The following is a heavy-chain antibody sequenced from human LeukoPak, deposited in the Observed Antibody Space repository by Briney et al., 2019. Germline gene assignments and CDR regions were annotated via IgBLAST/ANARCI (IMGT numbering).Heavy chain of an antibody. V-gene: IGHV4-38-2*01. CDR2: MYHSGGT. CDR1: GYSISSGYY. J-gene: IGHJ4*02. CDR3: ARQRYCHSTSCYFDY. D-gene: IGHD2-2*01. Sequence: PSETLSLTCAVSGYSISSGYYCAWIRHPPGNWLELIGSMYHSGGTYDSPSLKSRVTMSVDTSKNQFSLKLTSVTAADTAVYYCARQRYCHSTSCYFDYWGQGTLVTVSS.